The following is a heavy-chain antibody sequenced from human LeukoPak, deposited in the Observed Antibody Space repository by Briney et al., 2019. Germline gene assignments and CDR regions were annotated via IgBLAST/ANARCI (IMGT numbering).Heavy chain of an antibody. D-gene: IGHD2-2*01. J-gene: IGHJ6*03. CDR3: ARVTRYCSSSSCYSYSYYYYMDV. V-gene: IGHV4-61*02. CDR2: IYTSGST. CDR1: GGSISSGSYY. Sequence: SQTLSLTCTVSGGSISSGSYYWSWTRQPAGKGLEWIGRIYTSGSTNYNPALKSRVTISVDTSKNQFSLKLSSVTAADTAVYSCARVTRYCSSSSCYSYSYYYYMDVWGKGTTVTVSS.